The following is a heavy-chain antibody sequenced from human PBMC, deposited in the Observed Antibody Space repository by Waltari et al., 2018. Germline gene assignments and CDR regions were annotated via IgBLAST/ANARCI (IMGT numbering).Heavy chain of an antibody. D-gene: IGHD3-10*01. CDR3: AGGVFSGRRWVYFDY. J-gene: IGHJ4*02. CDR2: ITHSVSP. V-gene: IGHV4-34*01. CDR1: GGSFSGYY. Sequence: QVQLQQWGAGLLKPSETLSLTCAVYGGSFSGYYWSWIRQPPGKGRGCSGEITHSVSPNYHPAIKSRVTISVDTSKNQFALKLSSVTAADTAVYYCAGGVFSGRRWVYFDYWGQGTLVTVSS.